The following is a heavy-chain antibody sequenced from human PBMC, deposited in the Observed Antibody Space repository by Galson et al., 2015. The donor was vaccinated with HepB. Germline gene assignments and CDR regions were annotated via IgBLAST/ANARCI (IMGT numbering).Heavy chain of an antibody. D-gene: IGHD3-10*01. V-gene: IGHV1-69*05. J-gene: IGHJ4*02. CDR1: GGTFSSYA. CDR2: IIPIFGTA. CDR3: ARDSRGILWFGELIIFDY. Sequence: SVKVSCKASGGTFSSYAISWVRQAPGQGLEWMGGIIPIFGTANYAQKFQGRVTMTTDTSTSTAYMELRSLRSDDTAVYYCARDSRGILWFGELIIFDYWGQGTLVTVSS.